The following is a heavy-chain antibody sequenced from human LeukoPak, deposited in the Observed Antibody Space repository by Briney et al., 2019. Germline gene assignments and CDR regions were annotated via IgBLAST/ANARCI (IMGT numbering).Heavy chain of an antibody. CDR2: INPNSGGT. CDR1: GYTFTGYY. D-gene: IGHD5-18*01. CDR3: AREQLWQLGVFDY. J-gene: IGHJ4*02. Sequence: GASVKVSCKASGYTFTGYYMHLVRQAPGQGLEWMGWINPNSGGTNYAQKFQGRVTMTRDTSISTAYMELSRLRSDDTAVYYCAREQLWQLGVFDYWGQGTLVTVSS. V-gene: IGHV1-2*02.